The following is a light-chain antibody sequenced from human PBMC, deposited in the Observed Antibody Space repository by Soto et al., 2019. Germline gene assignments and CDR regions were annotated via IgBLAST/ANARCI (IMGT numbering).Light chain of an antibody. Sequence: DIQMTQSPSSLSASVGDRVTITCRTSQPISDYLNWYQQKPGKAPTLLIHDASTLESGIPSRFSGSGSGTEFTLTISSLQPDDFATYYCQQYNSYWNFGQGTKVDIK. CDR3: QQYNSYWN. CDR1: QPISDY. CDR2: DAS. J-gene: IGKJ1*01. V-gene: IGKV1-5*01.